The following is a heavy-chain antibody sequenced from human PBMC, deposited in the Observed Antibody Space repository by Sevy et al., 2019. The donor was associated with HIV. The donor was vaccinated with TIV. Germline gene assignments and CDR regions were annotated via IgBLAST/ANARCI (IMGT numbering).Heavy chain of an antibody. Sequence: ASVKVSCKASGYNFMSDGISWVRQPPGQGLEWVGWIGLYNGNAHSAQKLKDRVTMTADTSTSTAYMELRSLRSDDTAVYYCARVPTYYYGSGTYFDYWGQGTLVTVSS. CDR3: ARVPTYYYGSGTYFDY. D-gene: IGHD3-10*01. J-gene: IGHJ4*02. CDR2: IGLYNGNA. CDR1: GYNFMSDG. V-gene: IGHV1-18*01.